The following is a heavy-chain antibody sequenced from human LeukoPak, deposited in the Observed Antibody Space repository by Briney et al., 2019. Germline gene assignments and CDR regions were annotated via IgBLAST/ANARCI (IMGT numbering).Heavy chain of an antibody. V-gene: IGHV1-18*01. J-gene: IGHJ4*02. CDR1: GYTFTSYG. CDR2: ISAYNGNT. CDR3: ARGTYCSSTSCYPLFDY. Sequence: ASVKVSCKASGYTFTSYGISWVRQAPGQGLEWMGWISAYNGNTNYAQKLQGRVTMTTDTPTSTAYMELRSLRSDDTAVYYCARGTYCSSTSCYPLFDYWGQGTLVTVSS. D-gene: IGHD2-2*01.